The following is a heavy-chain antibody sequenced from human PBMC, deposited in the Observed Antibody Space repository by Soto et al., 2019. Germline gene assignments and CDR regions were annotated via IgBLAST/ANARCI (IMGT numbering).Heavy chain of an antibody. Sequence: QVQLQQWGAGLLRPSETLALTCAVSGTPFGGDYWTWIRQSPGKALEWIGEVNYSGDTNYNPSLKSRVTISLDPSKKQFSLRLPSVTAADTAIYYCARAVPTNSHDLRDWGQGTRVTV. CDR1: GTPFGGDY. J-gene: IGHJ1*01. CDR2: VNYSGDT. CDR3: ARAVPTNSHDLRD. V-gene: IGHV4-34*01. D-gene: IGHD1-1*01.